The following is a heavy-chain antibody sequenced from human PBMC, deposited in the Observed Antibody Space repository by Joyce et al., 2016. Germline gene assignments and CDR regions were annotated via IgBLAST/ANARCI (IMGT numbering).Heavy chain of an antibody. CDR3: AKGGGVYSSGWYYYDN. CDR2: ISGISGNT. CDR1: RFTFTRDA. Sequence: EVQLLESGGNLVQPGGSLRLSCTASRFTFTRDAMTWVRQAPGKGLELVSSISGISGNTYYATPVKGRFTISRDDSKKTLYLQMDSLRADDTAIYYCAKGGGVYSSGWYYYDNWGQGTLVTVHS. V-gene: IGHV3-23*01. J-gene: IGHJ4*02. D-gene: IGHD6-19*01.